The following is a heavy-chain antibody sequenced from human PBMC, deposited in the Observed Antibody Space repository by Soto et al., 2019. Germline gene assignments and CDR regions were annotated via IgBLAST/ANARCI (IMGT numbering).Heavy chain of an antibody. CDR1: GFSLSTSGVG. J-gene: IGHJ1*01. CDR3: ALHLGYCSGGACYSAEYFQH. D-gene: IGHD2-15*01. CDR2: IYWDDDK. Sequence: SGPTLVNPTQTLTLTCTFSGFSLSTSGVGVGWIRQPPGKALEWLALIYWDDDKRYSPSLKSRLTITKDTSKNQVVLTMTNMDPVDTATYYCALHLGYCSGGACYSAEYFQHWGQGTLVTVSS. V-gene: IGHV2-5*02.